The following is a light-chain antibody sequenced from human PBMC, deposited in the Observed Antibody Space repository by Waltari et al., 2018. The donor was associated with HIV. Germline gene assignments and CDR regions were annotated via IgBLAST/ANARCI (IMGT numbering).Light chain of an antibody. J-gene: IGLJ1*01. V-gene: IGLV2-23*01. CDR3: YTYAGSGTFV. CDR2: EGT. CDR1: DSDIGSYHL. Sequence: QSALTQPASVSGSPGQSIDISCAGSDSDIGSYHLLSWFQQHPGKVPKVVIYEGTRRPSDVSDRFAGSRSGTSASRTISGLQAEDEADYFCYTYAGSGTFVFGTGTRVTVL.